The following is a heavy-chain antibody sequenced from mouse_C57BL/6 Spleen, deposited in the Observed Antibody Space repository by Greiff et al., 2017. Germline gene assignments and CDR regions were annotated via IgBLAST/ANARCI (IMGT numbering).Heavy chain of an antibody. Sequence: VQLQQPGAELVRPGSSVKLSCKASGYTFTSYWMHWVKQRPIQGLEWIGNIDPSDSETHYNQKFKDKATLTVDKSSSTAYMQLSSLTSEDSAVYYCARRGWPNEDYAMDYWGQGTSVTVSS. CDR2: IDPSDSET. D-gene: IGHD2-3*01. J-gene: IGHJ4*01. V-gene: IGHV1-52*01. CDR3: ARRGWPNEDYAMDY. CDR1: GYTFTSYW.